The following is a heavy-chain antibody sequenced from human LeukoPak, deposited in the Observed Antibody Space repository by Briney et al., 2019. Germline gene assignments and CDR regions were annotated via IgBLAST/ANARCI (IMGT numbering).Heavy chain of an antibody. CDR2: IYYLGTT. D-gene: IGHD4-17*01. CDR3: ARRPTVTTSYFDY. J-gene: IGHJ4*02. V-gene: IGHV4-59*08. CDR1: GGSISPYY. Sequence: PSETLSLTCTVSGGSISPYYWSWIRQPPGKGLEWIGYIYYLGTTNYTPSLKSRVTISVDTSKNQFSLKLSSVTAADTAVYYCARRPTVTTSYFDYWGQGTLVTVSS.